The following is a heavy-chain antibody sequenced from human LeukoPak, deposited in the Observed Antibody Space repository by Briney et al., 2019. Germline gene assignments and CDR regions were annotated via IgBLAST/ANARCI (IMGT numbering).Heavy chain of an antibody. CDR3: ARDHSSQGAFDI. J-gene: IGHJ3*02. Sequence: EASVTVSCKASGYTFTYYYLHWVRQAPGQGLEWMGIINPSSGSTTYAQKFQGRVTMTRDTSTSTVYMDLSSLRSEDTAVYYCARDHSSQGAFDIWGQGTIATVSS. V-gene: IGHV1-46*01. D-gene: IGHD2-2*01. CDR2: INPSSGST. CDR1: GYTFTYYY.